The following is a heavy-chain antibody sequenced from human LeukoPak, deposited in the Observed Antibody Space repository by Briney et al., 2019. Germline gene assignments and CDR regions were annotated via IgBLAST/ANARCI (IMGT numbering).Heavy chain of an antibody. J-gene: IGHJ6*03. CDR1: GYSISSGYY. V-gene: IGHV4-38-2*02. CDR3: ARARGRSYYYYYYMDV. D-gene: IGHD2-15*01. Sequence: SETLSLTCTVSGYSISSGYYWGWIRQPPGKGLEWIGSIFHSGSTYYNPSLKSRVTISVDTSKNQFSLKLSSVTAADTAVYYCARARGRSYYYYYYMDVWGKGTTVTISS. CDR2: IFHSGST.